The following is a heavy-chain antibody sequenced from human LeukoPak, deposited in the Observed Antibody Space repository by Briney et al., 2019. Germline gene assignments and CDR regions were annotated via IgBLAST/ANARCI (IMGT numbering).Heavy chain of an antibody. D-gene: IGHD3-10*01. CDR1: GFSLSTSGMC. Sequence: SGPALVKPTQTLTLTCTFSGFSLSTSGMCVSWIRQPPGKALEWPARIDWDDDKYYSTSLKTRLTISKDTSKNQVVLTMTNMDPVDTATYYCARINAVRGVHYYYYYMDVWGKGTTVTISS. V-gene: IGHV2-70*11. CDR3: ARINAVRGVHYYYYYMDV. CDR2: IDWDDDK. J-gene: IGHJ6*03.